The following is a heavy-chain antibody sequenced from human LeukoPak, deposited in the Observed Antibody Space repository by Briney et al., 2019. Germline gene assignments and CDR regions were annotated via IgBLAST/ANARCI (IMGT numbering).Heavy chain of an antibody. V-gene: IGHV3-73*01. D-gene: IGHD1-14*01. J-gene: IGHJ4*02. CDR1: GFTFSGSA. CDR3: TSPYDHSDY. Sequence: GGSLKLSRADSGFTFSGSAIHGVRQASGKGLEWIGRIKSKAYNYATTYAASVKGRFSISRDGSKSTAYLQINSLKPEDTAVYYCTSPYDHSDYWGQGTLVTVSS. CDR2: IKSKAYNYAT.